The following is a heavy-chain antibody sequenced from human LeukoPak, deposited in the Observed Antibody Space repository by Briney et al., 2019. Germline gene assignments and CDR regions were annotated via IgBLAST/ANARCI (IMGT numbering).Heavy chain of an antibody. V-gene: IGHV3-66*01. CDR3: ASVNSPFGSGWYFDF. D-gene: IGHD6-19*01. CDR1: GFTVSSNY. J-gene: IGHJ4*02. Sequence: PGGSLRLSCAASGFTVSSNYVNWVRQAPGKGLEWVSVMYSGGSTYYADSVKGRFTISRDNSKNMVYLQMNSLRAEDTAVYYCASVNSPFGSGWYFDFWGQGTLVTVSS. CDR2: MYSGGST.